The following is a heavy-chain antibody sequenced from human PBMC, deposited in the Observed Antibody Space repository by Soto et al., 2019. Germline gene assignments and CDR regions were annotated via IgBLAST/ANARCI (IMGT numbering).Heavy chain of an antibody. Sequence: PGGSLRLSCAASGFSFSSYWMSWVRQAPGKGLEWVANIKEDGSEKYYVDSVKGRFTISRDNTKNSLSLQMNSLRAEDTAVYYCARDSVRGYYDSSGYFTALDHWGQGTLVTVSS. V-gene: IGHV3-7*01. D-gene: IGHD3-22*01. CDR3: ARDSVRGYYDSSGYFTALDH. CDR2: IKEDGSEK. J-gene: IGHJ4*02. CDR1: GFSFSSYW.